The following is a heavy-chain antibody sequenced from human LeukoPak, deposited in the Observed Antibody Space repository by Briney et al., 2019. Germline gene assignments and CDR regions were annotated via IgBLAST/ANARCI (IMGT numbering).Heavy chain of an antibody. CDR3: ARGRGYSGYDLGI. J-gene: IGHJ3*02. CDR1: GYTFTGYY. V-gene: IGHV1-2*02. Sequence: ASVKVSCKASGYTFTGYYMHWVRQAPGQGLEWMGWINPNSGGTNYAQKFQGRVTMTRDTSISTAYTELSRLRSDDTAVYYCARGRGYSGYDLGIWGQGTMVTVSS. D-gene: IGHD5-12*01. CDR2: INPNSGGT.